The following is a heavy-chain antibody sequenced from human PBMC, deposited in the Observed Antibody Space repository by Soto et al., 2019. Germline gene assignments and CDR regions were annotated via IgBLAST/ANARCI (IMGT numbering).Heavy chain of an antibody. CDR1: GYTFTSYA. CDR2: INAGNGNT. J-gene: IGHJ4*02. Sequence: GASLKVSCKASGYTFTSYAMHWVRQAPGQRLEWMGWINAGNGNTKYSQKFQGRVTITRDTSASTAYMELSSLRSEDTAVYYCASGDPRDILNGYGFDYWGQGTLVTVSS. CDR3: ASGDPRDILNGYGFDY. V-gene: IGHV1-3*01. D-gene: IGHD3-9*01.